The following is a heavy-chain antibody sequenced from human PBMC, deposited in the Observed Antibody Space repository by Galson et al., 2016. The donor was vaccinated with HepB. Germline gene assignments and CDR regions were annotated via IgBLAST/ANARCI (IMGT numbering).Heavy chain of an antibody. CDR1: GFTFNSHG. CDR2: VSSDGSAT. CDR3: ARDGSHGGQEFDY. J-gene: IGHJ4*02. D-gene: IGHD4-23*01. V-gene: IGHV3-30*03. Sequence: SLRLSCAASGFTFNSHGMHWVRQAPGKGLEWLAVVSSDGSATYYADSVKGRFSIFRDNSKKTLYLQLNSLKIEDTAMYYCARDGSHGGQEFDYWGQGTLVIVSS.